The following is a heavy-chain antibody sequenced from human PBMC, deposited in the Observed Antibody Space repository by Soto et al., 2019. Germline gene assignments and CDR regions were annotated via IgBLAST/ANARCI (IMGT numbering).Heavy chain of an antibody. CDR1: GYTFTSYD. J-gene: IGHJ6*03. D-gene: IGHD2-21*01. Sequence: ASVKVSCKASGYTFTSYDTNWVRQATGQGLEWMGWMNPNSGNTGYAQKFQGRVTMTRNTSISTAYMELSSLRSEDTAVYYCARGRYCGGDCYSRLSYYYYMDVWGKGTTVTVSS. V-gene: IGHV1-8*01. CDR2: MNPNSGNT. CDR3: ARGRYCGGDCYSRLSYYYYMDV.